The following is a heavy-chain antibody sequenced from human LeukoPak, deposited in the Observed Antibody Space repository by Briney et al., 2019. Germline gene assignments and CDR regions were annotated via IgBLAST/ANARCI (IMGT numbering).Heavy chain of an antibody. CDR2: IGTSSSTI. CDR1: GFTFSTYT. Sequence: QPGGSLRLSCAASGFTFSTYTMNWVRQPPGKGLEWVSNIGTSSSTIYYADSVKGRFTISRDNAKNSLYLQMNSLRADDTAVYYCARSGYCSGGSCYPIDAFDIWGQGTMVTVSS. V-gene: IGHV3-48*01. CDR3: ARSGYCSGGSCYPIDAFDI. J-gene: IGHJ3*02. D-gene: IGHD2-15*01.